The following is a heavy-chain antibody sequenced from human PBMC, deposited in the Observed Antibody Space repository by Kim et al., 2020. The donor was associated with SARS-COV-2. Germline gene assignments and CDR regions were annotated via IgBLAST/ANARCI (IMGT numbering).Heavy chain of an antibody. D-gene: IGHD3-10*01. CDR3: ARDQFTMVQGAPQPFDY. CDR2: ISSSSSYI. J-gene: IGHJ4*02. Sequence: GGSLRLSCAASGFTFSSYSMNWVRQAPGKGLEWVSSISSSSSYIYYADSVKGRFTISRDNAKNSLYLQMNSLRAEDTAVYYCARDQFTMVQGAPQPFDYWGQGTLVTVSS. CDR1: GFTFSSYS. V-gene: IGHV3-21*01.